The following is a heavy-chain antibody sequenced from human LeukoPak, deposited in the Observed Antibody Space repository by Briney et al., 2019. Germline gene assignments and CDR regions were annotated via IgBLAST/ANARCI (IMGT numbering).Heavy chain of an antibody. Sequence: SETLSLTCTVSGGSISSHYWSWIRQPPGKGLEWIGYISYSGSTNYNPSLKSRVTISVDTSKNQLSLKLNSVTAADTAVYYCARYIWGSYPTFEDYWGQGSLVTVSS. J-gene: IGHJ4*02. CDR2: ISYSGST. V-gene: IGHV4-59*11. CDR3: ARYIWGSYPTFEDY. CDR1: GGSISSHY. D-gene: IGHD3-16*02.